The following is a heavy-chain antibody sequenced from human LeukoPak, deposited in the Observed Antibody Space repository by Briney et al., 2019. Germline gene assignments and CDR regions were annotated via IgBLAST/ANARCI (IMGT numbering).Heavy chain of an antibody. CDR3: ASGAGHCSSARCYGGAFDV. V-gene: IGHV4-59*01. D-gene: IGHD2-2*01. CDR1: DDSITMYY. CDR2: IYYSGST. Sequence: SETLSLTCSVSDDSITMYYWTWIRQPPGKGLEWIGYIYYSGSTNYNPSLKSRVAISVDTSKNQISLRLTSVTAADTAVYYCASGAGHCSSARCYGGAFDVWGQGTMVTVSS. J-gene: IGHJ3*01.